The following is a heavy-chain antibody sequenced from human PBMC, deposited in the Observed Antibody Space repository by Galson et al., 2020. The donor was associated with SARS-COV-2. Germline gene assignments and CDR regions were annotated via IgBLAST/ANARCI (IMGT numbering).Heavy chain of an antibody. Sequence: QLGESLKISCAASGLTFSSYAMHWVRQAPGKGLEWVAVISYAGSNKYYADSVKGRFTISTDNSKNTLYLRMNSLRAEDTAVYYCARDLGGYMDVWGKGTTVTVSS. J-gene: IGHJ6*03. D-gene: IGHD3-10*01. CDR2: ISYAGSNK. CDR1: GLTFSSYA. CDR3: ARDLGGYMDV. V-gene: IGHV3-30*04.